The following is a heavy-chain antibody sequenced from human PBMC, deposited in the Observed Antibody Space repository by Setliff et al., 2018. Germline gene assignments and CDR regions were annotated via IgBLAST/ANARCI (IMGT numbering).Heavy chain of an antibody. CDR1: GGSISSGPYY. V-gene: IGHV4-61*02. Sequence: PSETLSLTCTVSGGSISSGPYYWNWFRQPAGKGLEWIGRLYSSGSTNYNPSLKSRVTISVDTSKNQFSLKLSSVTAADTAVYYCASTDWGWGYYFDYWGQGTRVTGS. CDR3: ASTDWGWGYYFDY. CDR2: LYSSGST. D-gene: IGHD7-27*01. J-gene: IGHJ4*02.